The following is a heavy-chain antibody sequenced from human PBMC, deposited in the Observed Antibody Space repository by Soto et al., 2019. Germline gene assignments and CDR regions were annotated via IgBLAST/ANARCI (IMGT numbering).Heavy chain of an antibody. CDR2: INPSGGST. CDR3: ARDRIPAAGYYYYYGMDV. D-gene: IGHD6-13*01. J-gene: IGHJ6*02. V-gene: IGHV1-46*01. CDR1: GYTFTSYY. Sequence: ASVKVSCKASGYTFTSYYMHWVRQAPGQGLEWMGIINPSGGSTSYAQKFQGRVTMTRDTSTSTVYMELSSLRSEDTAVYYCARDRIPAAGYYYYYGMDVRGQGTTVTVSS.